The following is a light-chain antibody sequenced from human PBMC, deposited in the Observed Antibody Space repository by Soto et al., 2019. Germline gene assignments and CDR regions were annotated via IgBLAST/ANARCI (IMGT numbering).Light chain of an antibody. CDR3: QHADSTPPT. CDR2: AAS. Sequence: DIQMTQSPSSLSASVGDSVTITCRASQSISRYLNWYQQKPGKAPKLLIYAASSFQSRFPSRFSGRRPGTDFTLTINSLQPEDFATYYCQHADSTPPTFGQGTKLEIK. V-gene: IGKV1-39*01. CDR1: QSISRY. J-gene: IGKJ2*01.